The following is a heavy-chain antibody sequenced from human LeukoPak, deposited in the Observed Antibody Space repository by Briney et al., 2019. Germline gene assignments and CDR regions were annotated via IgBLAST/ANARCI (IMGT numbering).Heavy chain of an antibody. D-gene: IGHD6-13*01. V-gene: IGHV3-66*01. CDR1: GLTVSSNY. CDR2: IYSGGST. J-gene: IGHJ5*02. Sequence: GGSLRLSCAASGLTVSSNYMSWVRQAPGKGLEWVSVIYSGGSTYYADSVKGRFTISRDNSKNTLYLQMNSLRAEDTAVYYCAREQQQLVRGPWFDPWGQGTLVTVSS. CDR3: AREQQQLVRGPWFDP.